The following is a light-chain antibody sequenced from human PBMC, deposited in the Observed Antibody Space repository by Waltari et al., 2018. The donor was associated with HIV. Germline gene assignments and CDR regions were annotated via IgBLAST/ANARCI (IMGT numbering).Light chain of an antibody. Sequence: QSVLTQPPSASGSPGQSVTISCTGTSSDVGCYNYVCWYQLRPGKAPKLIIYEVYKRPSGVPARFSGSKSGNTASLTVSGLQAEDEADYYCSSYAGSKTLGVFGGGTRLTVL. CDR2: EVY. CDR1: SSDVGCYNY. V-gene: IGLV2-8*01. J-gene: IGLJ3*02. CDR3: SSYAGSKTLGV.